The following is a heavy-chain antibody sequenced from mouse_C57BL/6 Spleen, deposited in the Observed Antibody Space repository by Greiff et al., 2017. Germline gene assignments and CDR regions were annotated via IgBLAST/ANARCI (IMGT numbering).Heavy chain of an antibody. J-gene: IGHJ2*01. CDR2: IDPSDSYT. D-gene: IGHD1-1*01. CDR1: GYTFTSYW. V-gene: IGHV1-50*01. CDR3: ARRGPYGSSYY. Sequence: QVQLKQPGAELVKPGASVKLSCKASGYTFTSYWMQWVKQRPGQGLEWIGEIDPSDSYTNYNQKFKGKATLTVDTSSSTAYMQLSSLTSEDSAVYYCARRGPYGSSYYWGQGTTLTVSS.